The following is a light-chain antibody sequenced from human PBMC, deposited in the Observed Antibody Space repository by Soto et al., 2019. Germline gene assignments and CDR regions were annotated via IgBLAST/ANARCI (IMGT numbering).Light chain of an antibody. CDR2: GSS. CDR3: QQRSNWPIT. Sequence: EIVMTQSPATLSVSPGERATLSRRASQSVRSNVAWYQQKPGQAPRLLLEGSSTRATGIPARFSGSGSGTDFTLTISSLEPEDFAVYYCQQRSNWPITFGQGTRLEIK. CDR1: QSVRSN. J-gene: IGKJ5*01. V-gene: IGKV3-15*01.